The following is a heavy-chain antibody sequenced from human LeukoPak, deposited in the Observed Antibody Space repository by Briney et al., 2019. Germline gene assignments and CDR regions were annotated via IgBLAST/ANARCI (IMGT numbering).Heavy chain of an antibody. J-gene: IGHJ3*02. Sequence: SETLSLTCTVSGYSISSGYYWGWIRQPPGKGLEWIGSIYYSGSTYYNPSLKSRVTISVDTSKNQFSLKLSSVTAADTAVYFCARGPYSYDSSGAFDIWGQGTMVTVSS. CDR2: IYYSGST. CDR1: GYSISSGYY. CDR3: ARGPYSYDSSGAFDI. D-gene: IGHD3-22*01. V-gene: IGHV4-38-2*02.